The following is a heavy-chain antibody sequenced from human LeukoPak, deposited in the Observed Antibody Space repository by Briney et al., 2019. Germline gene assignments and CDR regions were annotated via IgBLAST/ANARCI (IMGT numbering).Heavy chain of an antibody. V-gene: IGHV1-46*01. CDR1: GFTFTNYL. CDR3: VREESGGYFDY. CDR2: IAPSVDTT. J-gene: IGHJ4*02. Sequence: ASVKVSYKSFGFTFTNYLLHWVRQAPGQGLEWVGRIAPSVDTTNYAQKFRGRVTMTRDTSTSTVYMELSSLRSDDTAIYYCVREESGGYFDYWGQGTLVTVPS. D-gene: IGHD2-8*02.